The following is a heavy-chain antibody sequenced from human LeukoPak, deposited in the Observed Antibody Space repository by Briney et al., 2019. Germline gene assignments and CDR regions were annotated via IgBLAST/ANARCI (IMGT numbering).Heavy chain of an antibody. CDR3: TREYSSGWFSH. V-gene: IGHV1-46*01. CDR2: INPSGGST. D-gene: IGHD6-19*01. Sequence: ASVKVSCKASGYAFTSYYMHWVRQAPGQGLEWMGIINPSGGSTSYAQKFQGRITMTRDTSTSTVYMELSSLTFEDAAVYYCTREYSSGWFSHWGQGTLVTVSS. CDR1: GYAFTSYY. J-gene: IGHJ5*02.